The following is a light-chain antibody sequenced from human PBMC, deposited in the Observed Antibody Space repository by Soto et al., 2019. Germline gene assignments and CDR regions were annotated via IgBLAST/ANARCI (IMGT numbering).Light chain of an antibody. CDR2: KAS. CDR1: QSVSRW. V-gene: IGKV1-5*03. Sequence: DIQMTQSPSTLSSSVGDRVTITCRASQSVSRWLAWYQQKPGKAPKLLIYKASTLESGVSSRFSGSGSGTEFTLAISSLQPDDSATYYCQQYNDNWTFGQGTKVDIK. CDR3: QQYNDNWT. J-gene: IGKJ1*01.